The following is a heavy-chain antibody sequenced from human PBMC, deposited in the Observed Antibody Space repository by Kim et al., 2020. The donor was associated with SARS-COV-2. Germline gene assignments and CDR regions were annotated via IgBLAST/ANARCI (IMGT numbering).Heavy chain of an antibody. J-gene: IGHJ6*03. CDR1: GYTFTSYD. Sequence: SVKVSCKASGYTFTSYDINWVRQATGQGLEWMGWMNPNSGNTGYAQKFQGRVTMTRNTSISTAYMELSSLRSEETAGYYCARAKARRGGITIFGVVSYYYYMDGWGKGTTVTVS. V-gene: IGHV1-8*01. D-gene: IGHD3-3*01. CDR2: MNPNSGNT. CDR3: ARAKARRGGITIFGVVSYYYYMDG.